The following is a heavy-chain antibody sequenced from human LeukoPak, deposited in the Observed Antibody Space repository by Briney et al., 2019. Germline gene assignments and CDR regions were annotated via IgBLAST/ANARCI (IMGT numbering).Heavy chain of an antibody. V-gene: IGHV4-59*01. Sequence: PSETLSLICAGSGVPLSSYYWSWIRQPPGKGLEWIGYIYYSGSTNYNPSLKSRVTISVDTSKNQFSLRLSSVTAADTAVYYCARVTGYMTENYFDYWGQGTLSTVSP. CDR2: IYYSGST. D-gene: IGHD6-13*01. CDR1: GVPLSSYY. J-gene: IGHJ4*02. CDR3: ARVTGYMTENYFDY.